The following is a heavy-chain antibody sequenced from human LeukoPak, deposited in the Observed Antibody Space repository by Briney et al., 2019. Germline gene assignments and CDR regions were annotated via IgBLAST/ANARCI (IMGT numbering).Heavy chain of an antibody. CDR3: AKDGAEDRSWEFDY. CDR1: GFTFSSYG. V-gene: IGHV3-30*18. J-gene: IGHJ4*02. CDR2: ISYDGSNK. D-gene: IGHD6-13*01. Sequence: GRSLRLSCAASGFTFSSYGMHWVRQAPGKGLEWVAVISYDGSNKYYADSVKGRFTISRDNSKNTLYLQMNSLRAEDTAVYYCAKDGAEDRSWEFDYWGQGTPVTVSS.